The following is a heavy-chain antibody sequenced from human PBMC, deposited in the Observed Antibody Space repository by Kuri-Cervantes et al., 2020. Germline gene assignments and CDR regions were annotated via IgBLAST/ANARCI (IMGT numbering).Heavy chain of an antibody. CDR3: VTVGRGTYFDY. CDR1: GFTFSRYW. V-gene: IGHV3-7*01. J-gene: IGHJ4*02. CDR2: INEDGREK. Sequence: GESLKISCAASGFTFSRYWMSWVRQAPGKRLGWVANINEDGREKYYVDSVKGRFTISRDNAKKSLYLQMNSLRAEDTAVYYCVTVGRGTYFDYWGRGNLVTVSS.